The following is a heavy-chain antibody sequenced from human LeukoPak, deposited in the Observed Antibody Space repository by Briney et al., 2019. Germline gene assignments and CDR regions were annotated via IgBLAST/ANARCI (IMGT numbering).Heavy chain of an antibody. CDR2: ISSNGGRT. CDR1: GLTLSSYT. Sequence: GGSLRLSCAASGLTLSSYTMHWVRQAPGKGLEYVSGISSNGGRTYYANSVKGRFTISRDSSKNTLYLQMGSPRADVMAVYYCARGGSYYGDYYYYGMGVWGQGTTVTVSS. V-gene: IGHV3-64*01. CDR3: ARGGSYYGDYYYYGMGV. J-gene: IGHJ6*02. D-gene: IGHD3-10*01.